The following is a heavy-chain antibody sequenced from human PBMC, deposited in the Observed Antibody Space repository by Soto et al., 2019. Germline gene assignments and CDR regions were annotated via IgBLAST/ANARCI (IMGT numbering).Heavy chain of an antibody. D-gene: IGHD6-19*01. Sequence: PSETLSLTCAVYGWSFSGYYWSWIRQPPGKGLEWIGEINHSGSTNYNPSLKSRVTISVDTSKNQFSLKLSSVTAADTAVYYCARGGREYSSGWLYYYYYGMDVWGQGTTVTVSS. CDR1: GWSFSGYY. CDR2: INHSGST. CDR3: ARGGREYSSGWLYYYYYGMDV. J-gene: IGHJ6*02. V-gene: IGHV4-34*01.